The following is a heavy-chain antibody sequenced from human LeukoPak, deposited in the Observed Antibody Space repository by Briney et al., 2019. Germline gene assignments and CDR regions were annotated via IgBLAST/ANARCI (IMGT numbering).Heavy chain of an antibody. J-gene: IGHJ4*02. CDR3: ARVEYSSSSGFDY. V-gene: IGHV1-2*02. CDR1: GYTFTGYY. Sequence: ASVKVSCKASGYTFTGYYMHWVRQAPGQGLEWMGWINPNSGGTNHAQKFQGRVTMTRDTSISTAYMELSRLRSDDTAVYYCARVEYSSSSGFDYWGQGTLVTVSS. D-gene: IGHD6-6*01. CDR2: INPNSGGT.